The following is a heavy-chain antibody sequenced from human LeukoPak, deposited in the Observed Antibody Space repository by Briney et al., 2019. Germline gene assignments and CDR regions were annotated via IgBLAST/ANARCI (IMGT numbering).Heavy chain of an antibody. CDR1: GFTFSSYG. D-gene: IGHD2-8*02. V-gene: IGHV3-30*03. Sequence: GGSLRLSCAASGFTFSSYGMHWVRQAPGKGLEWVAVISYDGSNKYYADSVKGRFTISRDNSKNTLYLQMNSLRAEDTAVYYCARTVDYWYYFDYWGQGTLVTVSS. J-gene: IGHJ4*02. CDR2: ISYDGSNK. CDR3: ARTVDYWYYFDY.